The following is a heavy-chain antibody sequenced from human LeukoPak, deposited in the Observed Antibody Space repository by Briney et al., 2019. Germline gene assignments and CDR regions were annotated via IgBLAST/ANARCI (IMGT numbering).Heavy chain of an antibody. V-gene: IGHV3-30*18. J-gene: IGHJ4*02. D-gene: IGHD3-9*01. CDR2: ISHDGSNK. Sequence: PGGSLRLSCVASGFTFNSYAITWVRQAPGKGLEWVAVISHDGSNKYYADSVKGRFTISRDNSKNTLYLQMNSLRAEDTAVYYCAKPSVGILTGYCDYWGQGTLVTVSS. CDR3: AKPSVGILTGYCDY. CDR1: GFTFNSYA.